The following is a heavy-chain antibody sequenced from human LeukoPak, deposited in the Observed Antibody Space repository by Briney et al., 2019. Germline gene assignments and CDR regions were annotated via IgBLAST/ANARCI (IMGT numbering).Heavy chain of an antibody. CDR2: INHSGST. V-gene: IGHV4-34*01. CDR1: GGSFSGYY. J-gene: IGHJ3*02. Sequence: SETLSLTCAVYGGSFSGYYWSWIRQPPGKGLEWIGEINHSGSTNYNPSLKSRVTISVDTSKNQFSLKLSSVTAADTAVYYCARGPGYSSSDGAFDIWGQGTMVTVSS. D-gene: IGHD6-13*01. CDR3: ARGPGYSSSDGAFDI.